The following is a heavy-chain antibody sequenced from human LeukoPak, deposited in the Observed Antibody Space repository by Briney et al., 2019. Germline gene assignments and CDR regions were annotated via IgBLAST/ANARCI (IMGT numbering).Heavy chain of an antibody. CDR2: IWHDGGNK. D-gene: IGHD3-16*01. J-gene: IGHJ4*02. Sequence: GRSLRLSCAASGFTFSNYGMHWVRQAPGKGLEWVADIWHDGGNKHYADSVKGRLTISRDNSKNTLYLQINSLRAEDTAVYYCAKEGPLGGTYFDNWGQGTLVTVSS. CDR1: GFTFSNYG. CDR3: AKEGPLGGTYFDN. V-gene: IGHV3-33*06.